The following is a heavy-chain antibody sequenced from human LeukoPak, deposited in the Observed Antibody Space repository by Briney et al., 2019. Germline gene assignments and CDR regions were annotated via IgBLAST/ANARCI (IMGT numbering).Heavy chain of an antibody. J-gene: IGHJ5*02. V-gene: IGHV4-38-2*02. CDR3: ARESEYYDFWSGPDP. CDR1: GYSISSGYY. CDR2: IYHSGST. D-gene: IGHD3-3*01. Sequence: PSETLSLTCTVSGYSISSGYYWGWIRQPPGKGLEWIGSIYHSGSTYYNPSFKSRVTISVDTSKNQFSLKLSSVTAADTAVYYCARESEYYDFWSGPDPWGQGTLVTVSS.